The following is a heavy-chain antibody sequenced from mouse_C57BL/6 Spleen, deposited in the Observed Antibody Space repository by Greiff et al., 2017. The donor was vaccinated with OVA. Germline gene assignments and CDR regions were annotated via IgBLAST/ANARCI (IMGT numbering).Heavy chain of an antibody. Sequence: VQLQQPGAELVKPGASVKVSRKASGYTFTSYWMHWVKQRPGQGLEWIGMIHPNGGSTNYNEKFKSKSTLTVDKSSSTAYMQLSSLPSEDSAVYYGARETTVVAPHYAMEDGGEGTAVTVSS. D-gene: IGHD1-1*01. CDR1: GYTFTSYW. CDR3: ARETTVVAPHYAMED. J-gene: IGHJ4*01. CDR2: IHPNGGST. V-gene: IGHV1-64*01.